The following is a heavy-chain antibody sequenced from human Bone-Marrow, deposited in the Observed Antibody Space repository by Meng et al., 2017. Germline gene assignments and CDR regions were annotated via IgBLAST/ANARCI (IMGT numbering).Heavy chain of an antibody. CDR1: GFTFDDFA. J-gene: IGHJ3*02. V-gene: IGHV3-9*01. Sequence: SLKISCAASGFTFDDFAMHWVRQAPGKGLEWVSGISCNSGSIGYADSVKGRFTISRDNAKNSLYLQMNSLRAEDTALYYCAKAEGAYYDFCGGYSQRNPDAFDIWGQGTMVTVSS. D-gene: IGHD3-3*01. CDR3: AKAEGAYYDFCGGYSQRNPDAFDI. CDR2: ISCNSGSI.